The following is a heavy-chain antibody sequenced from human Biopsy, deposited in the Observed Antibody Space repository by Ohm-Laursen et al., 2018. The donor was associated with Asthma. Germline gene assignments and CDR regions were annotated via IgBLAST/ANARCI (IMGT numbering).Heavy chain of an antibody. Sequence: SVKVSCKASGDSFSNYAISWVRQAPGLGLEWVGGISPVFGSTNIAQKFQGGVTISADIFTKTAYLEVSSLRSDDTAVYYCASPSSSREILYYYYNMDIWGQGTTVTV. CDR3: ASPSSSREILYYYYNMDI. J-gene: IGHJ6*02. CDR1: GDSFSNYA. CDR2: ISPVFGST. D-gene: IGHD6-13*01. V-gene: IGHV1-69*06.